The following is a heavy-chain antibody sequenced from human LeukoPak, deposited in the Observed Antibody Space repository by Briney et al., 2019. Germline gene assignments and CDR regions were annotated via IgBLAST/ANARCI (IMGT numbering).Heavy chain of an antibody. CDR3: ARGFSGGSLNWFDP. V-gene: IGHV1-2*04. CDR2: INPNSGGT. CDR1: GYTFTGYY. J-gene: IGHJ5*02. Sequence: GASVKLSCKASGYTFTGYYMHWVRQAPGQGLEWMGWINPNSGGTNYAQKFQGWVTMTRDTSISTAYMELSRLRSDDTAVYYCARGFSGGSLNWFDPWGQGTLVTVSS. D-gene: IGHD2-15*01.